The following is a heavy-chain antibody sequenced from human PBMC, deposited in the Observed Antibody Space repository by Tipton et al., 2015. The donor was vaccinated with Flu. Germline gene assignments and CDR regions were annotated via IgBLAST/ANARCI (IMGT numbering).Heavy chain of an antibody. V-gene: IGHV4-59*11. Sequence: TLSLTCSVSGGSISGHYWNWIRQPPGKGLEWIGYIYFSGSTEYNPSLRSRVTISVDMSTNQLSLHLRSVTAADTAVYYCARGLGGNNPYWGRGTLVTVSS. J-gene: IGHJ4*02. D-gene: IGHD1-14*01. CDR2: IYFSGST. CDR1: GGSISGHY. CDR3: ARGLGGNNPY.